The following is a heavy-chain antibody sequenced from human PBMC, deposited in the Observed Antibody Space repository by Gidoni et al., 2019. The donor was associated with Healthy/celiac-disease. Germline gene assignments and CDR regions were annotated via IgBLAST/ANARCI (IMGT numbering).Heavy chain of an antibody. CDR3: ARDLEVTMVRGVMGAFDI. Sequence: QVQLVQSGAEVKKPGSSVKVSCTASGGTFSSSTISWVRQAPGQGLEWMGRIIPILGIANYAQKFQGRVTITADKSTSTAYMELSSLRSEDTAVYYCARDLEVTMVRGVMGAFDIWGQGTMVTVSS. V-gene: IGHV1-69*08. CDR2: IIPILGIA. D-gene: IGHD3-10*01. J-gene: IGHJ3*02. CDR1: GGTFSSST.